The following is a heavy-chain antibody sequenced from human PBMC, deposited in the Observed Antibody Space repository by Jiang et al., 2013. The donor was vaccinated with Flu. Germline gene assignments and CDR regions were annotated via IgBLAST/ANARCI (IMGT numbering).Heavy chain of an antibody. J-gene: IGHJ5*02. Sequence: LKPSETLSLTCAVSGGDMRDHYWSWVRQPAGKGLEWIGRIHISGNTKYNPSLESRVAMSLDTSKNEFSLKLYSVTTADMAIYYCARQKEGQYKSSNWFDPWGQGTLVTVSS. D-gene: IGHD1-14*01. CDR1: GGDMRDHY. V-gene: IGHV4-59*10. CDR3: ARQKEGQYKSSNWFDP. CDR2: IHISGNT.